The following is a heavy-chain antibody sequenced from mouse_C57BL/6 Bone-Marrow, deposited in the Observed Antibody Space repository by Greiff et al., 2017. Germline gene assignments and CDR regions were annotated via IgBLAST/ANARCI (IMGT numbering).Heavy chain of an antibody. CDR1: GYTFTSYW. V-gene: IGHV1-64*01. Sequence: VQLKQPGAELVKPGASVKLSCKASGYTFTSYWMHWVKQRPGQGLEWIGMIHPNSGSTNYNEKFKSKATLTVDKSSSTAYMQLSSLTSEDSAVYYCALWMRRGFDYWGQGTTLTVSS. D-gene: IGHD6-1*01. CDR3: ALWMRRGFDY. CDR2: IHPNSGST. J-gene: IGHJ2*01.